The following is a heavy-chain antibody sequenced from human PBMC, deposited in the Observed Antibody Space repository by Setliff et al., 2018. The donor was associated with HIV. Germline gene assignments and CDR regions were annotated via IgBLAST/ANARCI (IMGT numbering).Heavy chain of an antibody. Sequence: SETLSLTCGVSGYSISSDYCWGWIRQPPGKGLEWIGSIYHSGTTNYNSSLKSRVTRSVDTSKNQFSLKLSSVTAADTAVYYCARVYYFDSSGYYQRGDVFDIWGQGTMVTVSS. CDR1: GYSISSDYC. CDR3: ARVYYFDSSGYYQRGDVFDI. J-gene: IGHJ3*02. D-gene: IGHD3-22*01. CDR2: IYHSGTT. V-gene: IGHV4-38-2*01.